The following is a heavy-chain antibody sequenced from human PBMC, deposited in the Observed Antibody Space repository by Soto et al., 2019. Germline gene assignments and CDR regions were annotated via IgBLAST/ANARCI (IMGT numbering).Heavy chain of an antibody. CDR1: GGTFSTYA. D-gene: IGHD2-15*01. Sequence: QVQLVQSGAEVKKPGSSVKVSCKSSGGTFSTYAISWVRQAPGQGLEWMGGIIPIFSTANYAQKFQGRVTITTDESTTPAYMELISLRSEDTAVYYCARDEMVVATGSRTWHYYYVMDVWGQGTTVTGSS. V-gene: IGHV1-69*05. CDR2: IIPIFSTA. J-gene: IGHJ6*02. CDR3: ARDEMVVATGSRTWHYYYVMDV.